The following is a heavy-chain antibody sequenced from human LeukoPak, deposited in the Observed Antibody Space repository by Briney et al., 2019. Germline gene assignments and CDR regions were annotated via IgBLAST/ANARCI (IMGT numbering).Heavy chain of an antibody. J-gene: IGHJ4*02. CDR2: MSYDVSNK. D-gene: IGHD6-13*01. CDR1: GFTFSSYG. V-gene: IGHV3-30*18. Sequence: PGGSLRLSCAASGFTFSSYGMHWVRQAPGKGLEWVAVMSYDVSNKYYADSVKGRFTISRDNFKNTVYLEMNSLRAEDTAVYYCAKDQSKKVAAAGNPPFDFWGQGALVTVSS. CDR3: AKDQSKKVAAAGNPPFDF.